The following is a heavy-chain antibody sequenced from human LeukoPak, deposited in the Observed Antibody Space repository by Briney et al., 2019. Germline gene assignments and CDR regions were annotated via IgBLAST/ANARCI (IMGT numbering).Heavy chain of an antibody. V-gene: IGHV3-13*01. CDR1: GFTFSYYA. CDR2: IGTAGDT. Sequence: PGGSLTLSCAASGFTFSYYAMHWVRQATGKGLEWVSAIGTAGDTYYPGSVKGRFTISRENAKNSLYLQMNSLRAGDTAVYYCARVAPGPYSGAFDIWGQGTMVTVSS. D-gene: IGHD2-21*01. J-gene: IGHJ3*02. CDR3: ARVAPGPYSGAFDI.